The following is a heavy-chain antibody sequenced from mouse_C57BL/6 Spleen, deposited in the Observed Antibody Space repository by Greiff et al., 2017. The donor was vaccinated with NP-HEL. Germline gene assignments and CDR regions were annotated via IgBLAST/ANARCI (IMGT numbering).Heavy chain of an antibody. CDR3: TRITTVVATDWYFDV. CDR1: GFTFSDAW. J-gene: IGHJ1*03. D-gene: IGHD1-1*01. V-gene: IGHV6-6*01. Sequence: EVQVVESGGGLVQPGGSMKLSCAASGFTFSDAWMDWVRQSPGKGLEWVAEIRNKANNHATYYAESVKGRFTISRDDSKSSVYRQMNGLRAEDTGIYYCTRITTVVATDWYFDVWGTGTTVTVSS. CDR2: IRNKANNHAT.